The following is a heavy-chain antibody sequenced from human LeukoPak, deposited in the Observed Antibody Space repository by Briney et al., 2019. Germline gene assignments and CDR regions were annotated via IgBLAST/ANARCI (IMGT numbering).Heavy chain of an antibody. CDR3: ARDLGFSSFDY. J-gene: IGHJ4*02. CDR2: MNQDGGEK. CDR1: GFTCRKYW. V-gene: IGHV3-7*01. Sequence: GGSLRLSCAASGFTCRKYWMSWVRQAPGKGLEWVANMNQDGGEKNYVDSVKGRFTISRDNARNSLYLQMNSLTVDDTAVYYCARDLGFSSFDYWGQGALVTVSS.